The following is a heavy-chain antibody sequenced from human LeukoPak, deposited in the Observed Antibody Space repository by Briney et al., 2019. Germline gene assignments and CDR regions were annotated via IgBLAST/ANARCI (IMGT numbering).Heavy chain of an antibody. Sequence: GGSLRLSCAASGFTFSSYEMTWVRQAPGKGLEWVSDISSGGTNKYYADSVKGRFTFSRDNAKNSLHLQMNSLRAEDTAIYYCARGEYCTGGSCYFDYWGQGTLVTVSS. J-gene: IGHJ4*02. D-gene: IGHD2-15*01. CDR2: ISSGGTNK. V-gene: IGHV3-48*03. CDR3: ARGEYCTGGSCYFDY. CDR1: GFTFSSYE.